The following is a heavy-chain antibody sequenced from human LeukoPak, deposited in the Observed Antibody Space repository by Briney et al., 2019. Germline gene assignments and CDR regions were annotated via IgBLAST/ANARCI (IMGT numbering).Heavy chain of an antibody. D-gene: IGHD4-17*01. J-gene: IGHJ4*02. CDR1: GGSISSSNW. CDR2: IYHSGST. V-gene: IGHV4-4*02. Sequence: SETLSLTCAVSGGSISSSNWWSWVRQPPGKGLEWMGEIYHSGSTNYNPSLKSRVTISVDKSKNQFSLKLSSVTAADTAVYYCARGALTAVTYYFDYWGQGTLVTVSS. CDR3: ARGALTAVTYYFDY.